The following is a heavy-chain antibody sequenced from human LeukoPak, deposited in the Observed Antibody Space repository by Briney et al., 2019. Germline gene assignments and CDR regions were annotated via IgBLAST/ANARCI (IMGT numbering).Heavy chain of an antibody. CDR3: ARGGYSSGWSRSAFDV. V-gene: IGHV3-48*02. J-gene: IGHJ3*01. Sequence: GGSLRLSCAASGFTFTSYTMNWVRQAPGKGLEWVSYISISMGSIYYAHSVKGRFTISRDNAKNSLYLQMNSLRDEDTAMYYCARGGYSSGWSRSAFDVWGQGTMVTVSS. D-gene: IGHD6-19*01. CDR1: GFTFTSYT. CDR2: ISISMGSI.